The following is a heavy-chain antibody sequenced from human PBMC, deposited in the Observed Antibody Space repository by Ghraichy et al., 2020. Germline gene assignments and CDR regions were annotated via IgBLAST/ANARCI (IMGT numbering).Heavy chain of an antibody. V-gene: IGHV3-7*03. D-gene: IGHD1-14*01. CDR3: ARDYSTGWERYFDL. J-gene: IGHJ2*01. CDR2: IKQDGSEK. Sequence: GESLNISCAASGFTFSSYWMSWVRQAPGKGLEWVANIKQDGSEKYYVDSVKGRFTISRDNAKNSLYLQMNSLRAEDTAVYYCARDYSTGWERYFDLWGRGTLVTVSS. CDR1: GFTFSSYW.